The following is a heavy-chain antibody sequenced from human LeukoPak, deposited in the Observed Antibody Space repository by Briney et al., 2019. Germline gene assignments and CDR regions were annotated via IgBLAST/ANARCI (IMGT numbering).Heavy chain of an antibody. Sequence: PSETLSLTCTVSGGSISSGSYYWSWIPQPAGKGLEWIGRIYTSGSTNYNPCVASRITISVDPSKTQFSMKLSSVPGADTGVYYCASDLGLLAESNWFAPWGQGTLVTVSS. CDR2: IYTSGST. CDR1: GGSISSGSYY. J-gene: IGHJ5*02. D-gene: IGHD3-3*02. CDR3: ASDLGLLAESNWFAP. V-gene: IGHV4-61*02.